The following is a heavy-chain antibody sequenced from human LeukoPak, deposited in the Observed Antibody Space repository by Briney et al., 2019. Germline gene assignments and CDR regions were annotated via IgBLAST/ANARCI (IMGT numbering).Heavy chain of an antibody. Sequence: GGSLRLSCAASGFTFSSYEMNWVRQAPGKGLEWVSYISSSGSTIYYADSVKGRFTISRDNAKNSLYLQMNSLRAEDTAVYYCANQRAEYCSSTSCYADYYYYMDVWGKGTTVTISS. J-gene: IGHJ6*03. D-gene: IGHD2-2*01. V-gene: IGHV3-48*03. CDR3: ANQRAEYCSSTSCYADYYYYMDV. CDR2: ISSSGSTI. CDR1: GFTFSSYE.